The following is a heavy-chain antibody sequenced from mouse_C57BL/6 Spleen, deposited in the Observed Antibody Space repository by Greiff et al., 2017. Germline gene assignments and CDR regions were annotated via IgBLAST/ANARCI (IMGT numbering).Heavy chain of an antibody. Sequence: EVQLQQSGPELVKPGASVKISCTASGYSFPGYYMHWVKQSSEKSLEWIGEINPSTGGTSYNQKFKGKATLTVDKSSSTAYMQIKSLTSEDSAVYYCARSLPFDYWGQGTTLTVSS. CDR1: GYSFPGYY. CDR2: INPSTGGT. J-gene: IGHJ2*01. CDR3: ARSLPFDY. D-gene: IGHD2-10*01. V-gene: IGHV1-43*01.